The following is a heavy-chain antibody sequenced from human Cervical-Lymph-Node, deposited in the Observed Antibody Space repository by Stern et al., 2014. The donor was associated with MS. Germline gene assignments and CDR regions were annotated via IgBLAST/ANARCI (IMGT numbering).Heavy chain of an antibody. J-gene: IGHJ2*01. D-gene: IGHD2-21*02. CDR2: ISHTGPT. CDR3: ARDPPTTASDWFFDL. V-gene: IGHV4-59*02. Sequence: QVQLQESGPGLVKPSETLSLTCTVSGGAVSDYYWTWIRQRPGKGLEWIGYISHTGPTNYNPSLHSRVTITLDTSQNQVSLRLRSVTAADTAVYYCARDPPTTASDWFFDLWGRGSLVTVSS. CDR1: GGAVSDYY.